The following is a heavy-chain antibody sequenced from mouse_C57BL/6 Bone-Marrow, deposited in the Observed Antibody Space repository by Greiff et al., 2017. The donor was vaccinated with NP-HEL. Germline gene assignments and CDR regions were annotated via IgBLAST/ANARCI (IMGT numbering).Heavy chain of an antibody. V-gene: IGHV3-1*01. Sequence: EVQRVESGPGMVKPSQSLSLTCTVTGYSITSGYDWHWIRHLPGNKLEWMGYISYSGSTNYNPSLKSRISITHDTSKNHFFLKLNSVTTEDTATYYCARSNWDYFDYWGQGTTLTVSS. CDR1: GYSITSGYD. CDR3: ARSNWDYFDY. CDR2: ISYSGST. J-gene: IGHJ2*01. D-gene: IGHD4-1*01.